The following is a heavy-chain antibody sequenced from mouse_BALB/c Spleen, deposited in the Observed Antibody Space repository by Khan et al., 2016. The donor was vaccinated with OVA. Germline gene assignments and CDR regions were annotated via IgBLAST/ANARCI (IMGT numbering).Heavy chain of an antibody. CDR1: GYTFTNYW. V-gene: IGHV1-69*02. Sequence: QVQLQQPGAEMVRPGASVKLSCKASGYTFTNYWINWVKQRPGQGLEWIGNIYPSDSYTNYTQKFKDMATLPVDNSPSPASMQLSSPTSEYSAVYYCTRGDPGNFDYWGQGTTLTVSS. CDR2: IYPSDSYT. J-gene: IGHJ2*01. D-gene: IGHD2-13*01. CDR3: TRGDPGNFDY.